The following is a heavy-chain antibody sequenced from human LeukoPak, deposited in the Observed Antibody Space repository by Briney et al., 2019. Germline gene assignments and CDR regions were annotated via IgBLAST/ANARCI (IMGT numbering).Heavy chain of an antibody. J-gene: IGHJ4*02. Sequence: GGSLRLSCAASGLTFSSYGMSWVRQAPGKGLEWVSAISGSGGSTYYADSVKGRFTISRDNSKNTLYLQMNSLRAEDTAVYYCAKAGFRGWYEDYFDYWGQGTLVTVSS. CDR2: ISGSGGST. V-gene: IGHV3-23*01. CDR1: GLTFSSYG. CDR3: AKAGFRGWYEDYFDY. D-gene: IGHD6-19*01.